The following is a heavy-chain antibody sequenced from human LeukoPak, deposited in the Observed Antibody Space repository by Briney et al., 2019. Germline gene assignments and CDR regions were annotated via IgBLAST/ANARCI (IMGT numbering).Heavy chain of an antibody. Sequence: ASVKVSCKASGGTFSSYAISWVRQAPGQGLEWMGGIIPIFGTANYAQKFQGRVTITADESTSTACMELSSLRSEDTAVYYCARDNSVGDSAWWFDPWGQGTLVTVSS. CDR2: IIPIFGTA. CDR1: GGTFSSYA. J-gene: IGHJ5*02. V-gene: IGHV1-69*13. D-gene: IGHD5-12*01. CDR3: ARDNSVGDSAWWFDP.